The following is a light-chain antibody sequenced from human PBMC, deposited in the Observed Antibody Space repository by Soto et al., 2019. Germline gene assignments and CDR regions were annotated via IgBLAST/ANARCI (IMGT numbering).Light chain of an antibody. V-gene: IGKV3-15*01. Sequence: EIVMTQSPATLSVSPGEGVTLSCRASQSVSSNLAWYQQRPGQAPRLLIYGASTRATGIPARFSGSGSGTEFTLTISSLQPDDFATYYCQQYSSYPTFGQGTKVDIK. CDR1: QSVSSN. CDR3: QQYSSYPT. CDR2: GAS. J-gene: IGKJ1*01.